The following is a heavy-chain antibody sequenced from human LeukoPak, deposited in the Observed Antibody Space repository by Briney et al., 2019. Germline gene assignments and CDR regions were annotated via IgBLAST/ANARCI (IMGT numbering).Heavy chain of an antibody. CDR2: ISGSGGST. Sequence: GGSLRLSCAASGFTFSSYAMSWVRPAPGKGLEWVSAISGSGGSTYYADSVKGRFTISRDNSKNTLYLQMNSLRAEDTAVYYCAKDRDYSNYVFGYFDYWGQGTLVTVSS. J-gene: IGHJ4*02. V-gene: IGHV3-23*01. D-gene: IGHD4-11*01. CDR1: GFTFSSYA. CDR3: AKDRDYSNYVFGYFDY.